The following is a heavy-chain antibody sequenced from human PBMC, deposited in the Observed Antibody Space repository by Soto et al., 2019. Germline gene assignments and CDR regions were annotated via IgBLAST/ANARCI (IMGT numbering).Heavy chain of an antibody. CDR1: GDSVSTYW. Sequence: SETLSLTCTVSGDSVSTYWWSWIRQPPGKGLEWIAYIYNTGSTNYNPSLKSRVTISLDASKNQFSLKLSSVTAADTAVYYCAIGPGASGTYHYYFDYWGPGTLVTVSS. J-gene: IGHJ4*02. CDR2: IYNTGST. CDR3: AIGPGASGTYHYYFDY. V-gene: IGHV4-59*02. D-gene: IGHD3-10*01.